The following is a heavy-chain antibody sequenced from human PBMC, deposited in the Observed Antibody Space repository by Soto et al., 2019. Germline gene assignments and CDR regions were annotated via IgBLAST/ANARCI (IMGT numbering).Heavy chain of an antibody. CDR2: ISAHNGNP. CDR3: ARGRYGDY. CDR1: GYTFTSYG. Sequence: QVHLVQSGAEVKTPGASVKVSCKGTGYTFTSYGITWVRQAPGQGLEWMGWISAHNGNPDYAQKPEGRGIVTRDTSTSTAYMELRRQRSDDTAVYYCARGRYGDYWGQGDLVTVSS. J-gene: IGHJ4*02. V-gene: IGHV1-18*01. D-gene: IGHD1-1*01.